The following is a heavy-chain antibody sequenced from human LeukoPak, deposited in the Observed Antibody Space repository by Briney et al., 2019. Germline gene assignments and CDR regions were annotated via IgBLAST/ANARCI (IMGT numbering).Heavy chain of an antibody. J-gene: IGHJ5*02. V-gene: IGHV3-21*01. CDR1: GFTFSRYS. Sequence: GGSLRLSCATSGFTFSRYSMNWVRQAPGKGLEWVSSISSGSSFMYYADSVKGRFTISRDNAKNSLYLQMNSLRAKDTALYYCARDYYDSSGSSWFDPWGQGTLVTVSS. CDR3: ARDYYDSSGSSWFDP. CDR2: ISSGSSFM. D-gene: IGHD3-22*01.